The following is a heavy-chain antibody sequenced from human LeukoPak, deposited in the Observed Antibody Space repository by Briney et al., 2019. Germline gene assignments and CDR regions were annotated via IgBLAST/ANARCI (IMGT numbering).Heavy chain of an antibody. Sequence: SETLSLTCTVSGGSISSGSYYWSWIRQPAGKGLEWIGRIYTSGSTNYNPSLKSRVTISVDTSKNQFSLKLSSVTAADTAVYYCARDIVVVPAAHFYYYYYMDVWGKGTTVTVS. D-gene: IGHD2-2*01. CDR2: IYTSGST. CDR1: GGSISSGSYY. J-gene: IGHJ6*03. CDR3: ARDIVVVPAAHFYYYYYMDV. V-gene: IGHV4-61*02.